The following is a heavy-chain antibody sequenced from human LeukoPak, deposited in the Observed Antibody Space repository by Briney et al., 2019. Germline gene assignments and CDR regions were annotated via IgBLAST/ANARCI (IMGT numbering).Heavy chain of an antibody. D-gene: IGHD6-13*01. CDR1: GFTFSSYA. V-gene: IGHV3-30*18. Sequence: GGSLRLSCAASGFTFSSYAMSWVRQAPGKGLEWVALISYDGSNKFYADSVKGRFTISRDNSKNTLHLQMNSLRAEDTAVYYCAKDGYTSSWCPAYWGQGALVTVSS. CDR3: AKDGYTSSWCPAY. J-gene: IGHJ1*01. CDR2: ISYDGSNK.